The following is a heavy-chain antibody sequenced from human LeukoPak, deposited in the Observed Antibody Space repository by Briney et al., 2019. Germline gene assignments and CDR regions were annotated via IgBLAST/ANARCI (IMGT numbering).Heavy chain of an antibody. CDR2: IKQDGSEK. D-gene: IGHD2/OR15-2a*01. V-gene: IGHV3-7*01. Sequence: PGGSLRLSCAASGFTFSRYWMSWVRQAPGKGREWVANIKQDGSEKYYLDSVTGRFTISRDNAKNSLYLQMNSLRAEDTAVYYCARGGIWSPYYFDYWGQGTLVTVSS. J-gene: IGHJ4*02. CDR3: ARGGIWSPYYFDY. CDR1: GFTFSRYW.